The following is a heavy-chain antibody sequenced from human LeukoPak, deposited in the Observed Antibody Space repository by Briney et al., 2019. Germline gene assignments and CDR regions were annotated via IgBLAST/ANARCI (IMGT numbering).Heavy chain of an antibody. J-gene: IGHJ4*02. Sequence: GGSLRLSCEASGFTFSTFAMIWVRQPPGKGLEWVSSIFPGGGEIHYADSVRGRFTISRDNSKSTLSLQMNSLRAEDTAIYYCATYRQVLLPFESWGQGTLVTVSS. CDR3: ATYRQVLLPFES. D-gene: IGHD2/OR15-2a*01. CDR2: IFPGGGEI. V-gene: IGHV3-23*01. CDR1: GFTFSTFA.